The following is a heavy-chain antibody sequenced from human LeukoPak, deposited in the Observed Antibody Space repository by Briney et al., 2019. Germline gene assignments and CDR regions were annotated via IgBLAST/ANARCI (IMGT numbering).Heavy chain of an antibody. Sequence: PSETLSLTCTVSGGSISSSSYDWGGIRQATGKGGEWIGSIDYSGSTYDNPSLKSRFTKTVERTKNQFSLKLISVTAADTAVYYCAYDSSGYYYGADAFDIWGQGTMVTVSS. CDR3: AYDSSGYYYGADAFDI. CDR2: IDYSGST. J-gene: IGHJ3*02. CDR1: GGSISSSSYD. D-gene: IGHD3-22*01. V-gene: IGHV4-39*01.